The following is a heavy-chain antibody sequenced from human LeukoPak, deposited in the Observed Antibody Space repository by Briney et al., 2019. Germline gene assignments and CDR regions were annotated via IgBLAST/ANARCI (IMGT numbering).Heavy chain of an antibody. J-gene: IGHJ5*02. V-gene: IGHV3-7*03. CDR2: IKQDGSEK. Sequence: GGSLRLSCAASGFTFSSYWMSWVRQAPGKGLEWVANIKQDGSEKYYVDSVKGRFTISRDNAKNTLYLQMNSLRAEDTAVYYCARDHGSGYSSRPGFDPWGQGTLVTVSS. CDR3: ARDHGSGYSSRPGFDP. D-gene: IGHD6-13*01. CDR1: GFTFSSYW.